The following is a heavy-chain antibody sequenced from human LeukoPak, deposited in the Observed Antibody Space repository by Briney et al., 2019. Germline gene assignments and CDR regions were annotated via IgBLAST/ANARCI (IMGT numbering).Heavy chain of an antibody. CDR3: ARAPCSSTSCPLRFDY. CDR1: GSTFTSYA. V-gene: IGHV1-3*01. Sequence: ASVKVSCKASGSTFTSYAMHWVRQAPGQRLKWMGWINAGNGNTKYSQKFQGRVTITRDTSASTAYMELSSLRSEDTAVYYCARAPCSSTSCPLRFDYWGQGTLVTVSS. J-gene: IGHJ4*02. D-gene: IGHD2-2*01. CDR2: INAGNGNT.